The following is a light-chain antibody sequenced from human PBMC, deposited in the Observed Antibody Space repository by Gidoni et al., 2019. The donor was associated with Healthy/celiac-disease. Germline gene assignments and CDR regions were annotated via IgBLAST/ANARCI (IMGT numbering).Light chain of an antibody. CDR3: QQSYSTPRGT. V-gene: IGKV1-39*01. CDR2: AAY. J-gene: IGKJ1*01. Sequence: RVTITCRASQSISSYLNWYQQKPGKAPKLLIYAAYSLQSGVPSRFSGSGSGTDFTLTISSLQPEDFATYYCQQSYSTPRGTFGQGTKVEIK. CDR1: QSISSY.